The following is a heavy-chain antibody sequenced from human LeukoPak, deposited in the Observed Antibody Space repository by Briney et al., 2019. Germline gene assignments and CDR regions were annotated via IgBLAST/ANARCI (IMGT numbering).Heavy chain of an antibody. V-gene: IGHV1-3*01. D-gene: IGHD3-22*01. J-gene: IGHJ6*02. CDR2: INAGNGNT. CDR1: GHTFTSYA. CDR3: ATGLVVRYYYYGMDV. Sequence: ASVKVSCKASGHTFTSYAMHWVRQAPGQRLEWMGWINAGNGNTKYSQKFQGRVTMTEDTSTDTAYMELSSLRSEDTAVYYCATGLVVRYYYYGMDVWGQGTTVTVSS.